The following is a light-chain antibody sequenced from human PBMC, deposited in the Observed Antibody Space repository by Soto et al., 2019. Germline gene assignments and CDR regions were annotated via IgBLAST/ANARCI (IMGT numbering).Light chain of an antibody. CDR3: SSYAGGIKWV. V-gene: IGLV1-40*01. CDR2: GNS. Sequence: QSVLTQPPSVSGAPGQRVTISCTGSSSNIGAGYDVHWYQQLPGTAPKLLIYGNSNRPSGVPDRFSGSKSGTSASLAITGLQAEDEADYYCSSYAGGIKWVFGGGTKLTVL. CDR1: SSNIGAGYD. J-gene: IGLJ3*02.